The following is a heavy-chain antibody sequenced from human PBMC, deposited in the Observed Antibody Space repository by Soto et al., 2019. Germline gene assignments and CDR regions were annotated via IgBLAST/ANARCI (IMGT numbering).Heavy chain of an antibody. D-gene: IGHD4-17*01. Sequence: ETLSLTCAVYGGSFSGYYWSWIRQPPGKGLEWIGEINHSGSTNYNPSLKSRVTISVDTSKNQFSLKLSSVTAADTAVYYCARVDYGGNDHGMDVWGQGTTVTVSS. J-gene: IGHJ6*02. V-gene: IGHV4-34*01. CDR2: INHSGST. CDR3: ARVDYGGNDHGMDV. CDR1: GGSFSGYY.